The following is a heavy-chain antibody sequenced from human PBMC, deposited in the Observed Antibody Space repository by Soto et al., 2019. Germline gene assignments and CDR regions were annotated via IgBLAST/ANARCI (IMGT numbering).Heavy chain of an antibody. CDR1: GFTFSNYG. J-gene: IGHJ4*02. Sequence: QVQLVESGGGVVQPGRSLRLSCAGSGFTFSNYGLHWVRQTPGKGLEWVAFISHDGSNKYYADSVKGRFTISRDSSKSTLHLQMDSLGVEDTDVYYCAKDGAPRYCSGRSCHPAGAYWGQGTLVTVSS. D-gene: IGHD2-15*01. V-gene: IGHV3-30*18. CDR2: ISHDGSNK. CDR3: AKDGAPRYCSGRSCHPAGAY.